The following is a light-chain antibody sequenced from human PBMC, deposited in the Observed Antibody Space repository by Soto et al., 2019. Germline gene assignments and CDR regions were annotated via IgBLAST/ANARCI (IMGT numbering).Light chain of an antibody. J-gene: IGLJ1*01. CDR3: SSYSSSSTLWV. CDR2: DVS. CDR1: SSDVGGYDY. V-gene: IGLV2-14*01. Sequence: QSALTQPASVSGSPGQSITISCTGASSDVGGYDYVSWYQQNPGKAPKLMLYDVSNRPPGISFRFSGSKSGDTASLTISGLQAEDEADYYCSSYSSSSTLWVFGTGTKVTVL.